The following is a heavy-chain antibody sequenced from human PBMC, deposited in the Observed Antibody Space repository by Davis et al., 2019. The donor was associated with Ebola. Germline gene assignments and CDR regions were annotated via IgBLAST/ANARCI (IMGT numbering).Heavy chain of an antibody. CDR2: ITGSGSTI. CDR1: GFIFSSYE. CDR3: ARGGGGFYGYYYYYGMDV. Sequence: GESLKISCAASGFIFSSYEMNWVRQAPGKGLEWVSYITGSGSTIYYADSVKGRFTISRDNSQNTLYLQMSTLRAEDTAVYYCARGGGGFYGYYYYYGMDVWGQGTTVTVSS. J-gene: IGHJ6*02. V-gene: IGHV3-48*03. D-gene: IGHD3-22*01.